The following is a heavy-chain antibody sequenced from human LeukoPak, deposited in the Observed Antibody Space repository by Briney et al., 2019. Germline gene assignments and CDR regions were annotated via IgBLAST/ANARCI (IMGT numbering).Heavy chain of an antibody. J-gene: IGHJ5*02. V-gene: IGHV3-23*01. Sequence: GGSLRLSCAASGFTFSSYAMSWVRQAPGKGLKWVSAISGSGGSTYYADSVKGRFTISRDNSKNTLYLQMNSLRAEDTAVYYCAHHGDYDILTGYDNWFDPWGQGTLVTVSS. D-gene: IGHD3-9*01. CDR1: GFTFSSYA. CDR2: ISGSGGST. CDR3: AHHGDYDILTGYDNWFDP.